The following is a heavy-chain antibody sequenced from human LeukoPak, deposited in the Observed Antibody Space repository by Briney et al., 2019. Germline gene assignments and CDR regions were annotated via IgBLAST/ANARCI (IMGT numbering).Heavy chain of an antibody. D-gene: IGHD6-13*01. CDR2: INPSVGST. Sequence: GASVKVSCKASEYTFTSYHMHWVRQAPGQGLEGMGIINPSVGSTSYAQKFQGRVTMTRDTSTSTVYMELSSLRSEDTAIYYCAREGQQLMHTFDYWGQGTLVTVSS. V-gene: IGHV1-46*01. CDR1: EYTFTSYH. CDR3: AREGQQLMHTFDY. J-gene: IGHJ4*02.